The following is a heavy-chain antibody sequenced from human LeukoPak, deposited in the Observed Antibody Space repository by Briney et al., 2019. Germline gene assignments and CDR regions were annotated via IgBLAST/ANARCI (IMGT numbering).Heavy chain of an antibody. V-gene: IGHV1-2*02. D-gene: IGHD3-9*01. CDR3: ARDAGGDYDILTGYPPGFDY. CDR2: ITPNSGGT. CDR1: GYTFTGFY. J-gene: IGHJ4*02. Sequence: ASVKVSCKASGYTFTGFYMHWVRQAPGQGLEWMGWITPNSGGTNYAQKFQGRVTMTRDTSISTAYMELSRLRSDDTAVYYCARDAGGDYDILTGYPPGFDYWGQGTLVTVSS.